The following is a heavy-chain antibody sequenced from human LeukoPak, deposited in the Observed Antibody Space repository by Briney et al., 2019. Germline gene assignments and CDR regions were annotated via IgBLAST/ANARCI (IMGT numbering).Heavy chain of an antibody. D-gene: IGHD2-2*01. V-gene: IGHV1-3*03. Sequence: SVKVSCKVSGYTLTELSMHWVRQAPGQGLEWMGWINDGNGNTKYSQEFQGRVTITRDTSASTAYMELSSLRSEDMAVYYCARGFVGYCSSTSCYADAFDIWGQGTMVTVSS. J-gene: IGHJ3*02. CDR2: INDGNGNT. CDR3: ARGFVGYCSSTSCYADAFDI. CDR1: GYTLTELS.